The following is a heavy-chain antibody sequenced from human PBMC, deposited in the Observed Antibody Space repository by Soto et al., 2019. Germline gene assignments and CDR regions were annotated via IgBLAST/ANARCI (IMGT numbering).Heavy chain of an antibody. CDR3: AKDLRRGLSGSLDY. V-gene: IGHV3-23*01. CDR2: ISGSGGST. J-gene: IGHJ4*02. CDR1: GFTFSSYA. D-gene: IGHD1-26*01. Sequence: GGSLRLSCAASGFTFSSYAMSWVRQAPGKGLEWVSAISGSGGSTYYADSVKGRFTISRDNSKNTLYLQMNSLRAEDTAVYYCAKDLRRGLSGSLDYWGQGTLVTVSS.